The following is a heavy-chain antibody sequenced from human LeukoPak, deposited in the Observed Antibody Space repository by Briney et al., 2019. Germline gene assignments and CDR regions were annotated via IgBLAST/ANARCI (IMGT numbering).Heavy chain of an antibody. Sequence: GASVKVSCKASGYTFTGYYMHWVRQAPGQGLEWMGWINPNSGGTNYAQKFQGRVTMNRDTSISTAYMELSRLRSDDTAVYYCARNYDSSGYYYLDWGQGTLVTVSS. D-gene: IGHD3-22*01. CDR2: INPNSGGT. CDR1: GYTFTGYY. V-gene: IGHV1-2*02. J-gene: IGHJ4*02. CDR3: ARNYDSSGYYYLD.